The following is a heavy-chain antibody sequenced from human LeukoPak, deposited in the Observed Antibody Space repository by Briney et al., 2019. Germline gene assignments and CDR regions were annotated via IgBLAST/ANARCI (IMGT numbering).Heavy chain of an antibody. CDR1: GFTFSSYT. Sequence: PGGSLRLSCAASGFTFSSYTMNWVRQAPGKGLEWVSSISTSSSYIYYADSVKGRFTISRDNAKNSLYLQMNSLRAEDTAVYYCARASAAYTILGPNDYWGQGTLVTVSS. V-gene: IGHV3-21*01. CDR2: ISTSSSYI. D-gene: IGHD3-3*01. CDR3: ARASAAYTILGPNDY. J-gene: IGHJ4*02.